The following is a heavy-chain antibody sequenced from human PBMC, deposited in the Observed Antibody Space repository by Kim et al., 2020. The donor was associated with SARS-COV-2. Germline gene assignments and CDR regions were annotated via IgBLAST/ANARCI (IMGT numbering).Heavy chain of an antibody. J-gene: IGHJ2*01. CDR2: ISGSGDGT. Sequence: GGSLRLSCAASGFTFSYYAMSWVRQAPGEGLEWVSGISGSGDGTYYADSLKGRFTISRDNSRNTLYLQMSSLRAEDTAVYYCAKDLWDTSWSYWYFHVWGRGTLVTVSS. CDR3: AKDLWDTSWSYWYFHV. CDR1: GFTFSYYA. D-gene: IGHD3-16*01. V-gene: IGHV3-23*01.